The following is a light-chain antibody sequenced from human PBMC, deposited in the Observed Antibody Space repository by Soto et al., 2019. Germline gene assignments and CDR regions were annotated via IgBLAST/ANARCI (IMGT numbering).Light chain of an antibody. CDR2: DAS. Sequence: DIQMTQSPSSLSASVGDRVTITCQASQDISNYLNWYQQKPGKAPKLLIYDASNLETGVPSRFSGSGSGTDFTFTISRLQPEEMATYYCQQYDNLPPYTFGQGTKLEIK. CDR1: QDISNY. J-gene: IGKJ2*01. V-gene: IGKV1-33*01. CDR3: QQYDNLPPYT.